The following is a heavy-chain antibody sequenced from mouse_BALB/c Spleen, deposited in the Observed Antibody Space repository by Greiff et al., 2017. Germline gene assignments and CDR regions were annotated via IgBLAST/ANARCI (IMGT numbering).Heavy chain of an antibody. CDR1: GYSFTGYN. CDR2: IDPYYGGT. D-gene: IGHD2-2*01. J-gene: IGHJ4*01. V-gene: IGHV1-39*01. CDR3: ARAGGNGYDERGDAMDY. Sequence: EVKLMESGPELEKPGASVKISCKASGYSFTGYNMNWVKQSNGKSLEWIGNIDPYYGGTSYNQKFKGKATLTVDKSSSTAYMQLKSLTSEDSAVYYCARAGGNGYDERGDAMDYWGQGTSVTVSS.